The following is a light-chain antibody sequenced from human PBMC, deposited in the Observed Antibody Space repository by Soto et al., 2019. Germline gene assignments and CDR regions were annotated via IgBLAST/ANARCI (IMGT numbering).Light chain of an antibody. CDR1: SSNIVAGYD. CDR3: QSYDSSLSGAV. V-gene: IGLV1-40*01. CDR2: GNS. Sequence: QSVLTQPPSVSVAPGQRVTISCTGSSSNIVAGYDVHWYQQLPGTAPKLLIYGNSNRPSGVPDRFSGSKSGTSASLAITGLKAEDEADYYFQSYDSSLSGAVFGGGTQLTVL. J-gene: IGLJ7*01.